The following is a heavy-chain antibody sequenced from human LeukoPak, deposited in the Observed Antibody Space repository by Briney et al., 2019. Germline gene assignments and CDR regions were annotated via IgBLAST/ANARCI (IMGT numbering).Heavy chain of an antibody. D-gene: IGHD3-16*02. V-gene: IGHV3-15*01. CDR1: GFTFSNVW. Sequence: PGGTLRLSCAASGFTFSNVWMSWVRQAPGKGLEWVGRIKSKTDGGTTDYAATVEGRFTISREDSKNTVYLQMNSLKTEDKSVVXXXTAFAEYYDYVWXSYRQGXXYWGQGTXXTVS. CDR2: IKSKTDGGTT. CDR3: XTAFAEYYDYVWXSYRQGXXY. J-gene: IGHJ4*02.